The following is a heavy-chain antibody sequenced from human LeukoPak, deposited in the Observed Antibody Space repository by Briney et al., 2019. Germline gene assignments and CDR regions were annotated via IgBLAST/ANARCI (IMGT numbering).Heavy chain of an antibody. CDR2: ISGSGGST. D-gene: IGHD7-27*01. J-gene: IGHJ4*02. CDR3: AKCHRNWGRGFIDY. V-gene: IGHV3-23*01. CDR1: GFTFSRYA. Sequence: PGGSLRLSCAASGFTFSRYAVSWVPQAPGRGQEGVSAISGSGGSTYYADSVKGRFTISRDNSKNTLYLQMNSLRAEDTAVYYCAKCHRNWGRGFIDYWGQGTLVTVSS.